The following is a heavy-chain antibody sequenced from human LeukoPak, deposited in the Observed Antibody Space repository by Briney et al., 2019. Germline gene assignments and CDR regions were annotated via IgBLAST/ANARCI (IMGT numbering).Heavy chain of an antibody. CDR3: AKHRYSSSWL. CDR1: GFTFDDYA. Sequence: GGSLRLSCAASGFTFDDYAMHWVRQAPGKGLEWVSGISWNSGSIGYADSVKGRFTISRDNAKNSLYLQMNSLRAEDTAVCYCAKHRYSSSWLWGQGTLVTVSS. D-gene: IGHD6-13*01. J-gene: IGHJ4*02. V-gene: IGHV3-9*01. CDR2: ISWNSGSI.